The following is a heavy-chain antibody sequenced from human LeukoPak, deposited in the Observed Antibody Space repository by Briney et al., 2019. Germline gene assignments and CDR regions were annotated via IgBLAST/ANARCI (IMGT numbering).Heavy chain of an antibody. CDR3: AREVEGYSGSYSTDY. D-gene: IGHD1-26*01. CDR1: GYTFTGYY. CDR2: INPNSGGT. V-gene: IGHV1-2*02. J-gene: IGHJ4*02. Sequence: ASVKVSCKASGYTFTGYYMHWVRQAPGQGLEWMGWINPNSGGTNYAQKFQGRVTMTTDTSTSTAYMELRSLRSDDTAVYYCAREVEGYSGSYSTDYWGQGTLVTVSS.